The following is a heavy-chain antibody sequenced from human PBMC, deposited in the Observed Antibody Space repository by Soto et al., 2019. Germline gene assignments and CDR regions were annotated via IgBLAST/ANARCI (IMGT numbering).Heavy chain of an antibody. Sequence: PSESMSLACTVSGGTINSCGYYGGWIRQPPGKGLEWIGSIYYSGSTYYNPSLKSRVTISVDTSKNQFSLKLSSVTAADTAVYYCARAQEDSSYGYYYTDVWGKGTTVTVSS. V-gene: IGHV4-39*01. D-gene: IGHD6-6*01. J-gene: IGHJ6*03. CDR3: ARAQEDSSYGYYYTDV. CDR1: GGTINSCGYY. CDR2: IYYSGST.